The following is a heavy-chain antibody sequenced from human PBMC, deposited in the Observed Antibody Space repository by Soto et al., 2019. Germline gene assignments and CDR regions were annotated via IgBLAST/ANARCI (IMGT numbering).Heavy chain of an antibody. V-gene: IGHV3-21*01. J-gene: IGHJ6*01. CDR3: ARDGPPYVWGSYRTFYYYYRMAF. CDR1: GFTFSSYS. D-gene: IGHD3-16*02. Sequence: PGGSLRLSCAASGFTFSSYSMNWVRQAPGKGLEWVSSISSSSSYIYYADSVKGRFTISRDNAKNSLYLQMNSLRAADTAVYYCARDGPPYVWGSYRTFYYYYRMAFWGQGTTVTGSS. CDR2: ISSSSSYI.